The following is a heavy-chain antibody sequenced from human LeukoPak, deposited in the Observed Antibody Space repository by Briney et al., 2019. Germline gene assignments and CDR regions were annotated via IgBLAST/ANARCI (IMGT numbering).Heavy chain of an antibody. CDR2: ISGSGGST. V-gene: IGHV3-23*01. CDR1: GFTFSSYA. D-gene: IGHD5-12*01. CDR3: AKDLGYSGYFGY. Sequence: GGSLRLSCAASGFTFSSYAMSWVRQAPGKGLEWVSAISGSGGSTYYADSAKGRFTISRGNSKNTLYLQMNSLRAEDTAVYYCAKDLGYSGYFGYWGQGTLVTVSS. J-gene: IGHJ4*02.